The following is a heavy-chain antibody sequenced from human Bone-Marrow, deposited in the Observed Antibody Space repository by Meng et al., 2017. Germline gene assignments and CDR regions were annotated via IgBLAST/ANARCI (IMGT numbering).Heavy chain of an antibody. CDR1: GYTFTGYY. CDR3: ARGGYSSSWYAEWYFDL. V-gene: IGHV1-2*06. Sequence: ASVKVSCKASGYTFTGYYMHWVRQASGQGLEWMGRINPNSGGTNYAQKFQGRVTMTRDTSISTAYMELSRLRSDDTAVYYCARGGYSSSWYAEWYFDLWGRGTLVTVSS. D-gene: IGHD6-13*01. J-gene: IGHJ2*01. CDR2: INPNSGGT.